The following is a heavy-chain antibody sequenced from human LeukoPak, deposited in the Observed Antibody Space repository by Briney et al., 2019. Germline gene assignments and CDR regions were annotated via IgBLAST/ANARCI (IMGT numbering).Heavy chain of an antibody. V-gene: IGHV4-59*01. D-gene: IGHD2/OR15-2a*01. Sequence: SETLSLTCTVSGGSISTYYWSWIRQPPGKGLEWIGYIYYSGSTNYNPSLKSRVTISVDTSKNQLSLKLSSVTAADTVVYYCARGATSLSYFDSRGQGTLVTVSS. CDR3: ARGATSLSYFDS. J-gene: IGHJ4*02. CDR2: IYYSGST. CDR1: GGSISTYY.